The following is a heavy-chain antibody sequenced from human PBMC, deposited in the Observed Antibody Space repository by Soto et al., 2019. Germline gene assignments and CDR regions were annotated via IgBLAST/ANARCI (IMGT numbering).Heavy chain of an antibody. CDR2: ISAYNGNT. Sequence: GASVKVSCKASGYTFTSYGISWVRQAPGQGLEWMGWISAYNGNTNYAQKLQGRVTMTTDTSTSTAYMELRSLRSDDTAVYYCARDLHIVLMVYEGRFDPWGHGTLVTVSS. CDR3: ARDLHIVLMVYEGRFDP. V-gene: IGHV1-18*04. J-gene: IGHJ5*02. CDR1: GYTFTSYG. D-gene: IGHD2-8*01.